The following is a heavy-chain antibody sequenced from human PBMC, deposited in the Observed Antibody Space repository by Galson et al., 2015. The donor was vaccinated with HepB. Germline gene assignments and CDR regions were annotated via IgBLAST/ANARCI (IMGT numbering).Heavy chain of an antibody. CDR3: ASLGYDFWSGYRAFDI. J-gene: IGHJ3*02. D-gene: IGHD3-3*01. V-gene: IGHV5-10-1*01. CDR2: IDPSDSYT. Sequence: SGAEVKKPGESLRISCKGSGYSFTSYWISWVRQMPGKGLEWMGRIDPSDSYTNYSPSFQGHVTISADKSISTAYLQWSSLKASDTAMYYCASLGYDFWSGYRAFDIWGQGTMVTVSS. CDR1: GYSFTSYW.